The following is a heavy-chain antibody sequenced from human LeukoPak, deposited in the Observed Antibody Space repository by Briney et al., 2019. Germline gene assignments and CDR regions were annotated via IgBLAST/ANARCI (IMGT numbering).Heavy chain of an antibody. CDR2: IYYSGST. D-gene: IGHD3-22*01. J-gene: IGHJ4*02. CDR3: ARGRDNNGLLGY. V-gene: IGHV4-31*03. Sequence: SQTLSLTCTVSGGSISSGGYYWSWIRQHPGKGLEWIGYIYYSGSTYYNPSLKSRVTISLDTSKNQFSLRLSSVTAADTAVYYCARGRDNNGLLGYWGQGTLVTVSS. CDR1: GGSISSGGYY.